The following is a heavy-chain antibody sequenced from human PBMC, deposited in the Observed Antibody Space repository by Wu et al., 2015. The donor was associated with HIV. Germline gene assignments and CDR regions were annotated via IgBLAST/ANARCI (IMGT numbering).Heavy chain of an antibody. J-gene: IGHJ6*03. CDR2: IIAIFGTA. V-gene: IGHV1-69*12. D-gene: IGHD3-10*01. Sequence: QVQLVQSGVEVKKPGSSVKVSCKASGGTFSNNAISWVRQAPGQGLEWMGGIIAIFGTANYAQKFQDRVTITADESTTTAYMELSSLRSDDTAVYYCSSASGSDTYYYMDVWGKGTTVTVSS. CDR1: GGTFSNNA. CDR3: SSASGSDTYYYMDV.